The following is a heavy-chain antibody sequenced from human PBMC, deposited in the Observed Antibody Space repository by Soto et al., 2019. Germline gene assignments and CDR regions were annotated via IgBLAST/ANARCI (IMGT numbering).Heavy chain of an antibody. D-gene: IGHD2-2*01. CDR3: ARHDCISSSCHYYYYYGMDV. Sequence: GASVKVSCKASGGTFSSYAISWVRQAPGQGLEWMGGIIPIFDTANYAQRFQGRVTITADESTSTAYMELSSLRSEDTAAYYCARHDCISSSCHYYYYYGMDVWGQGTTVTV. CDR2: IIPIFDTA. CDR1: GGTFSSYA. J-gene: IGHJ6*02. V-gene: IGHV1-69*13.